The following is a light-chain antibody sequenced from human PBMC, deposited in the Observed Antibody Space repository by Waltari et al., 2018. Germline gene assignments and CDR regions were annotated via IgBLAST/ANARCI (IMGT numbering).Light chain of an antibody. CDR2: WAS. Sequence: DIVMTQSPDSLTVSLGERATINCKSSQTILYSSSNKNYLAWYQQKPRQPPKLLIYWASTRESGVPDRFSGTGSGTDFTLTISRLQAEDVAVYYCQQYYSTPLTFGQGTKVEIK. V-gene: IGKV4-1*01. J-gene: IGKJ1*01. CDR1: QTILYSSSNKNY. CDR3: QQYYSTPLT.